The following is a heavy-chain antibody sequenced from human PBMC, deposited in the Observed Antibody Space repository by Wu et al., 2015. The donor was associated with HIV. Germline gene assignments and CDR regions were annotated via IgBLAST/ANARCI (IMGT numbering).Heavy chain of an antibody. D-gene: IGHD4-11*01. Sequence: QVHLVQSGAEVKKPRSSVKVSCKASGDTFSTSTFTWVRQTPGQGLQWMGGIIPIFGKAHYARRLQGKVTITADESTNTVYMELRSLKSEDTAIYFCARDATPITTEFDYWGQGTLITVSS. V-gene: IGHV1-69*12. CDR1: GDTFSTST. J-gene: IGHJ4*02. CDR2: IIPIFGKA. CDR3: ARDATPITTEFDY.